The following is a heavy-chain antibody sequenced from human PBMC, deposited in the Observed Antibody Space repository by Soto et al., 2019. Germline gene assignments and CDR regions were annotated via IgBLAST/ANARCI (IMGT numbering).Heavy chain of an antibody. CDR3: ARIGPIVVVTAAYIDY. J-gene: IGHJ4*02. CDR1: GYTFTSYY. V-gene: IGHV1-46*01. D-gene: IGHD2-21*02. CDR2: INPSGGST. Sequence: GASVKVSCKASGYTFTSYYMHWVRQAPGQGLEWMGIINPSGGSTSYAQKFQGRVTMTRDTSTSTVYMELSSLRSEDTAVYYCARIGPIVVVTAAYIDYWGKGTLVTVYS.